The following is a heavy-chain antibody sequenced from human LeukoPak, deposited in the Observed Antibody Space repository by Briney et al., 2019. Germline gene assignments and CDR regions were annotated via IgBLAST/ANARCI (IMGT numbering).Heavy chain of an antibody. CDR2: ISDSGART. V-gene: IGHV3-23*01. D-gene: IGHD2-21*01. CDR3: AKGRRVVAPR. CDR1: GFTFSTYA. Sequence: PGGSLRLSCAASGFTFSTYAMFWVRQTPGKGLEWVSTISDSGARTYYADSVKGRFTISRDNSRDTLYLQMSSLRAEDTAIYYCAKGRRVVAPRWGQGTLVTVSS. J-gene: IGHJ4*02.